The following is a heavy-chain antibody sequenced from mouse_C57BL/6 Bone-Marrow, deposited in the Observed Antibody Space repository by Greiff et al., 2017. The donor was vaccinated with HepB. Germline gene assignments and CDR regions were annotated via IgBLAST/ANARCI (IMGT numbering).Heavy chain of an antibody. D-gene: IGHD1-1*01. Sequence: VQLPQSGAALVRPGASVKLSCTASGFNIQDYYMPWVKQRPEQGLEWIGRIGPEDGDTDYAPKFKGKATMTADTSSNTAYMQLSSLTSEDTAVYYCTTRGYGSRSFAYWGQGTLVTVSA. CDR1: GFNIQDYY. CDR2: IGPEDGDT. V-gene: IGHV14-1*01. CDR3: TTRGYGSRSFAY. J-gene: IGHJ3*01.